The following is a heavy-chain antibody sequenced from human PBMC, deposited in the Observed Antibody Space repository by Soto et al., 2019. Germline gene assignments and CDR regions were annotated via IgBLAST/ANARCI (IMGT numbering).Heavy chain of an antibody. D-gene: IGHD3-16*02. J-gene: IGHJ4*02. CDR3: AREGVGYPDYYFDY. Sequence: ASVKVSCKASGYTFTGYYMHWVRQAPGQGLEWMGWINPNSGGTNYAQKFQGWVTMTRDTSISTAYMELSRLRSDDTAVYYCAREGVGYPDYYFDYWGQGTLVTVSS. CDR1: GYTFTGYY. CDR2: INPNSGGT. V-gene: IGHV1-2*04.